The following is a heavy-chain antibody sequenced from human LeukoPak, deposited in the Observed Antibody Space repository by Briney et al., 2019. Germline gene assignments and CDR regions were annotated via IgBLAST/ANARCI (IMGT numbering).Heavy chain of an antibody. V-gene: IGHV3-48*03. CDR2: ISSSGSTI. Sequence: GGSLRLSCAASGFTFSSYEINWVRQAPGKGLEWVAYISSSGSTIYYADSVKGRFTISRDNAKNSLYLQMNSLRAEDTAVYYCAGKVTPPLDAFDIWGQGTMVTVSS. D-gene: IGHD4-23*01. J-gene: IGHJ3*02. CDR3: AGKVTPPLDAFDI. CDR1: GFTFSSYE.